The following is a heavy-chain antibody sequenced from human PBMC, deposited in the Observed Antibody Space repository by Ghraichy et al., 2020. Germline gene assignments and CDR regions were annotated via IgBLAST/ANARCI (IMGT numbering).Heavy chain of an antibody. CDR1: GGSFSSSNW. CDR3: ARDYYDSSGPYGLHVFDY. Sequence: SETLSLTCAVYGGSFSSSNWWSWVRQPPGKGLEWIGEIYHSGSTNYNPSLKSRVTISVDKSKNQFSLKLSSVTAADTAVYYCARDYYDSSGPYGLHVFDYWGQGTLVTVSS. J-gene: IGHJ4*02. D-gene: IGHD3-22*01. CDR2: IYHSGST. V-gene: IGHV4-4*02.